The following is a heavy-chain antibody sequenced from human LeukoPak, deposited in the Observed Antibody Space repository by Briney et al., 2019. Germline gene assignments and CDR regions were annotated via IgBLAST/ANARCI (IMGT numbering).Heavy chain of an antibody. CDR2: IYYSGST. D-gene: IGHD3-10*01. V-gene: IGHV4-59*01. J-gene: IGHJ6*03. CDR3: ARGRLTMVRGVSYYYYYMDV. CDR1: GDSINGFY. Sequence: PSETLSLTCTVSGDSINGFYWSWIRQPPGKGLEWIGYIYYSGSTNYNPSLKSRVTISVDTSKNQFSLKLSSVTAADTAAYYCARGRLTMVRGVSYYYYYMDVWGKGTTVTISS.